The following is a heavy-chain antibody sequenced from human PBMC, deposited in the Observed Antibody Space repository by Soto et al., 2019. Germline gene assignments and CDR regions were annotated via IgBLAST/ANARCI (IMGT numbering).Heavy chain of an antibody. V-gene: IGHV4-31*03. D-gene: IGHD1-26*01. CDR3: ARGGPTYYYYGMDV. CDR2: IYYSGST. J-gene: IGHJ6*02. CDR1: GGSISSGGYY. Sequence: QVQLQESGPGLVKPSQTLSLTCTVSGGSISSGGYYWSWIRQHPGKGLEWIGYIYYSGSTYYNPSLKIRVTISVDTSKNQFSLKLSSVTAADTAVYYCARGGPTYYYYGMDVWGQGTTVTVSS.